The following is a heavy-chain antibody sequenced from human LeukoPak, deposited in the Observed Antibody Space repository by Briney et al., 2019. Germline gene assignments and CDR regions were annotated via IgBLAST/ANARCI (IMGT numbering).Heavy chain of an antibody. CDR2: IIHSGRT. CDR1: GGSFSGYY. J-gene: IGHJ4*02. Sequence: ASETLSLTCAVYGGSFSGYYWSWIRQPPGKGLEWIGEIIHSGRTNYKPSLESRATLSVDTSKNQFSLKLSSVTAADTAVYYCARGVVLMHYATFDYWGQGSLVTVSS. V-gene: IGHV4-34*12. D-gene: IGHD2-8*01. CDR3: ARGVVLMHYATFDY.